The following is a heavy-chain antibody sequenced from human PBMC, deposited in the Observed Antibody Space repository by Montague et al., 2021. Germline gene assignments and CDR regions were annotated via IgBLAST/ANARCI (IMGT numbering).Heavy chain of an antibody. CDR3: AHAAVDTTMITYYYYDMDV. J-gene: IGHJ6*03. D-gene: IGHD5-18*01. V-gene: IGHV2-5*02. CDR2: IYWDDDK. CDR1: GFSPTGSPVG. Sequence: PALVKPTQTLTLTCTFSGFSPTGSPVGVGWVRQPPGKALEWLGIIYWDDDKRYSPSLKSRVTITKDTSKNQVVLIMTNMDPVDTATYYCAHAAVDTTMITYYYYDMDVWGKGTTVTVSS.